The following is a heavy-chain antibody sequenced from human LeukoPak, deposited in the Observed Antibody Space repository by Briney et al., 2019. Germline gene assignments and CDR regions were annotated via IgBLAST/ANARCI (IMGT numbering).Heavy chain of an antibody. CDR2: IHSRGSTT. D-gene: IGHD6-25*01. Sequence: GGSLRLSCAASGFTFSDYYMSWIRQAPGKGLEWISYIHSRGSTTYYADSVKGRFTISRDNAKNSLFLQMNSLRAEDTAVYYYAKDVKRTAEPYDAFDIWGQGTMVTVSS. CDR1: GFTFSDYY. V-gene: IGHV3-11*01. J-gene: IGHJ3*02. CDR3: AKDVKRTAEPYDAFDI.